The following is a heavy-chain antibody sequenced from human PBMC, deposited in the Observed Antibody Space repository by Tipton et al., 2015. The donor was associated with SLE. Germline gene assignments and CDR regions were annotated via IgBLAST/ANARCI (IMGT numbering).Heavy chain of an antibody. Sequence: QLVQSGGGVVQPGRSLRLSCAASGFTFSSYGMHWVRQAPGKGLEWVAVIWYDGSNKYYADSVKGRFTISRDNSKNTLYLQMNSLRAEDTAVYYCARDLLMTTFYSCYGMDVWGQGTTVAVSS. CDR3: ARDLLMTTFYSCYGMDV. CDR2: IWYDGSNK. D-gene: IGHD1-14*01. V-gene: IGHV3-33*01. CDR1: GFTFSSYG. J-gene: IGHJ6*02.